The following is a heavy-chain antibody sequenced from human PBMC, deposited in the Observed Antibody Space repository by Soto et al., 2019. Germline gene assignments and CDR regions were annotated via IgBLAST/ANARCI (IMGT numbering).Heavy chain of an antibody. Sequence: GASVKVSCKASGYTFTGYYMHWVRQAPGQGLEWMGWINPNSGGTNYAQKFQGWVTMTRDTSISTAYMELSRLRSDDTAVYYCARDLDFGGNSEASDVWGQGTMVT. V-gene: IGHV1-2*04. D-gene: IGHD2-21*02. CDR2: INPNSGGT. J-gene: IGHJ3*01. CDR1: GYTFTGYY. CDR3: ARDLDFGGNSEASDV.